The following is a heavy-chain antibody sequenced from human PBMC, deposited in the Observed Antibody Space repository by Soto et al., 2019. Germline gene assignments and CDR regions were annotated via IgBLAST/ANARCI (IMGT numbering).Heavy chain of an antibody. CDR1: GYSLTGDY. V-gene: IGHV1-2*04. CDR3: ARSKGLRDAFDI. CDR2: INPNSGGT. J-gene: IGHJ3*02. Sequence: ASLKVSCKASGYSLTGDYMHWVRQAPGQGLEWMGWINPNSGGTNYAQKFQGWVTMTRDTSISTAYMELSRLRSDDTAVYYCARSKGLRDAFDIWGQGTMVTVSS.